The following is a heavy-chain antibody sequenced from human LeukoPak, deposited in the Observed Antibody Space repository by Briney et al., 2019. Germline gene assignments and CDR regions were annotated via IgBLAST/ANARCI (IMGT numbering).Heavy chain of an antibody. D-gene: IGHD2-8*02. CDR2: IRTDGGST. CDR1: GFRFSNYW. J-gene: IGHJ4*02. Sequence: GGSLRLSCAASGFRFSNYWIHWVRQAPAKGLVWVSRIRTDGGSTAYADFVKGRFTISRDNAKNTVYLQMNSLRADDTAVYYCARDMDTGGRAFDSWGQGTLVTVSS. CDR3: ARDMDTGGRAFDS. V-gene: IGHV3-74*01.